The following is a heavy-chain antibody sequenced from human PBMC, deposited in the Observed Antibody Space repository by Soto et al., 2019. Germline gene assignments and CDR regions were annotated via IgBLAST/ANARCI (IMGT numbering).Heavy chain of an antibody. CDR1: GYTFTSYG. J-gene: IGHJ3*02. Sequence: ASVKVSCKASGYTFTSYGIRWVRQAPGQGLEWMGWISAYNGNTNYAQKLQGRVTMTTDTSSSTAYMELRSLRSDDTAVYYCARVRDIVVVVAARGGGSAFDIWGQGTMVTVSS. CDR3: ARVRDIVVVVAARGGGSAFDI. V-gene: IGHV1-18*01. CDR2: ISAYNGNT. D-gene: IGHD2-15*01.